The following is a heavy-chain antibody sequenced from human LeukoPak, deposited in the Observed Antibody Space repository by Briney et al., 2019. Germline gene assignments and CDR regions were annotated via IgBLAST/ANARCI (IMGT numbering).Heavy chain of an antibody. J-gene: IGHJ3*02. D-gene: IGHD3-22*01. CDR1: GFTFSSYS. CDR3: ARSFSSDYYDSSGYHDAFDI. Sequence: GGSLRLPCAASGFTFSSYSMNWVRQAPGKGLEWVSSISSSSSYIYYADSVKGRFTISRDNAKNSLYLQMNSLRAEDTAVYYCARSFSSDYYDSSGYHDAFDIWGQGTMVTVSS. CDR2: ISSSSSYI. V-gene: IGHV3-21*01.